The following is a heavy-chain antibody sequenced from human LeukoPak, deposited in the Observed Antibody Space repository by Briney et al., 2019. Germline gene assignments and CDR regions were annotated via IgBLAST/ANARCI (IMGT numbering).Heavy chain of an antibody. D-gene: IGHD2-2*01. V-gene: IGHV4-30-4*08. CDR3: ARGQLLLRIFDY. CDR2: IYYSGST. J-gene: IGHJ4*02. CDR1: GGSISSGDYY. Sequence: SETLSPTCTVSGGSISSGDYYWSWIRQPPGKGLEWIGYIYYSGSTHYNPSLKSRVTISVDTSKNQFSLKLSSVTAADTAVYYCARGQLLLRIFDYWGQGTLVTVSS.